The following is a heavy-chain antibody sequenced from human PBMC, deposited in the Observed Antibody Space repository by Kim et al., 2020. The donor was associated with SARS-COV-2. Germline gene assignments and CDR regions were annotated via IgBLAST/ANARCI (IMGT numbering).Heavy chain of an antibody. D-gene: IGHD3-3*01. CDR2: INPNSGGT. J-gene: IGHJ4*02. CDR1: GYTFTGYY. Sequence: ASVKVSCKASGYTFTGYYMHWVRQAPGQGLEWMGWINPNSGGTNYAQKFQGRVTMTRDTSISTAYMELSRLRSDDTAVYYCARDPERLLPRFQYWGQGTLATVSS. CDR3: ARDPERLLPRFQY. V-gene: IGHV1-2*02.